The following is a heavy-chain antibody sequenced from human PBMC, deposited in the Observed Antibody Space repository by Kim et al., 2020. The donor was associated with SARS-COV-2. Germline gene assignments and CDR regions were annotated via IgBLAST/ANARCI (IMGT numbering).Heavy chain of an antibody. CDR1: GFTFSSYG. V-gene: IGHV3-30*18. D-gene: IGHD3-10*01. J-gene: IGHJ4*01. CDR3: AKGVVRGDAPSHFDY. CDR2: ISYDGSNK. Sequence: GGSLRLSCAASGFTFSSYGMHWVRQAPGKGLEWVAVISYDGSNKYYADSVKGRFTISRDNSKNTLYLQMNSLRAEDTAVYYCAKGVVRGDAPSHFDYWC.